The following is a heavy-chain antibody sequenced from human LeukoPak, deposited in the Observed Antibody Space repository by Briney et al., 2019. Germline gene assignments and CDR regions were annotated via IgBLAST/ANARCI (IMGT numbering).Heavy chain of an antibody. CDR2: ISSSSSYI. Sequence: GGSLRLSCAASGFTFSSYAMSWVRQAPGKGLEWVSSISSSSSYIYYVDSVKGRFTISRDNAKNSLYLQMNSLRAEDTAVYYCARLTVTTVAFDYWGQGTLVTVSS. J-gene: IGHJ4*02. V-gene: IGHV3-21*01. CDR3: ARLTVTTVAFDY. D-gene: IGHD4-17*01. CDR1: GFTFSSYA.